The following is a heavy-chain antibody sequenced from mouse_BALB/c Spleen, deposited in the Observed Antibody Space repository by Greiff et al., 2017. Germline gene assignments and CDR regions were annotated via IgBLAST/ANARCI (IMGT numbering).Heavy chain of an antibody. V-gene: IGHV1-20*02. CDR3: ARGYGNYGYAMDY. CDR2: INPYNGDT. J-gene: IGHJ4*01. Sequence: EVQLQRSGPELVKPGASVKISCKASGYSFTGYFMNWVMQSHGKSLEWIGRINPYNGDTFYNQKFKGKATLTVDKSSSTAHMELRSLASEDSAVYYCARGYGNYGYAMDYWGQGTSVTVSS. CDR1: GYSFTGYF. D-gene: IGHD2-1*01.